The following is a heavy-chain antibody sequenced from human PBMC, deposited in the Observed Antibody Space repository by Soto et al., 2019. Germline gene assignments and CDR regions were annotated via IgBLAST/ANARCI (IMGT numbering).Heavy chain of an antibody. Sequence: SETLSLTCTVSGGSISSGDYYWSWIRQPPGKGLEWIGYIYYSGSTYYNPSLKSRVTISVDTSKNQISLKLSSVTAADTAVYYCARGGYRLITMVRGRFDPWGQGTLVTVSS. CDR3: ARGGYRLITMVRGRFDP. CDR1: GGSISSGDYY. CDR2: IYYSGST. V-gene: IGHV4-30-4*01. J-gene: IGHJ5*02. D-gene: IGHD3-10*01.